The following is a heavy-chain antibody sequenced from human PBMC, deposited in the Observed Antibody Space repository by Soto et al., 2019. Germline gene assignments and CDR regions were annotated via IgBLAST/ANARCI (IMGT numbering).Heavy chain of an antibody. CDR1: GYTFTNYD. CDR3: ARGRFRRTWFDP. CDR2: MNPDSGNT. D-gene: IGHD3-16*01. V-gene: IGHV1-8*01. J-gene: IGHJ5*02. Sequence: QVQLVQSGAEVKKPGASVKVSCKASGYTFTNYDIHWVRQATGQGLEWMGWMNPDSGNTGQSKQFQGRVTMTRDTSISTAYMEMSSLRSEDTAVYYWARGRFRRTWFDPWGQGPLVTVSS.